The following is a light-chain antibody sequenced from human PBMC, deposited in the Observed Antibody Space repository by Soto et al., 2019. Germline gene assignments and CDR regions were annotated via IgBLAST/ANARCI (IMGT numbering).Light chain of an antibody. V-gene: IGKV3-20*01. CDR2: GAS. J-gene: IGKJ1*01. Sequence: EIVLTQSPGTLSLSPGERATLSCRASQSVSNNYVAWYHQKPGQAPRLLVYGASSRATGIPGRFSGSGSGTDFALTISRLEPEDFAVYYCQQYGSSPQTFGQGTQVEIK. CDR1: QSVSNNY. CDR3: QQYGSSPQT.